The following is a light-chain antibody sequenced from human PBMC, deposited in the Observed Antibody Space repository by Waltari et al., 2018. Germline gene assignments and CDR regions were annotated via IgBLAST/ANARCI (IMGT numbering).Light chain of an antibody. CDR3: AAWDDSLSGMV. V-gene: IGLV1-47*02. Sequence: QSVLTQPPSAAGTPGQRLTISFSGSTSSIGINFVYWYQQPPGTAPKLLIYTNNQRPSGVPDRFSDSKSGTSASLVISGLRSEDEADYYCAAWDDSLSGMVFGGGTKLTVL. J-gene: IGLJ2*01. CDR1: TSSIGINF. CDR2: TNN.